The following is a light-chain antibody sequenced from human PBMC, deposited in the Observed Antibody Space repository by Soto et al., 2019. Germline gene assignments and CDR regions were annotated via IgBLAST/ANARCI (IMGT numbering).Light chain of an antibody. V-gene: IGLV2-14*02. CDR3: SSYRTGSAFYV. J-gene: IGLJ1*01. Sequence: QSALTQPASVSGSPGQSITISCTGTISDVGSHNLVSWYQQYPGKVPKLIIFEVRNRPSGVSNRFSGAKSGNTASLTISGLQAEDEADYYCSSYRTGSAFYVFGTGTKLTVL. CDR2: EVR. CDR1: ISDVGSHNL.